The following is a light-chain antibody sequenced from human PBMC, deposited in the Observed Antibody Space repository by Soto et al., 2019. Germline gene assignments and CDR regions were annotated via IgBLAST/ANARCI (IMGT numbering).Light chain of an antibody. CDR2: EVS. CDR1: SSDVGGYRY. Sequence: QSVLTQPAFVSGSPGQSITISCTGTSSDVGGYRYVSWYQQHPGKAPKLIIYEVSNRPSRVSHRSSGSKYGNTASLTFTGVQAEDAADYYCSLYTRSSPGVFATGTKVIVL. J-gene: IGLJ1*01. V-gene: IGLV2-14*01. CDR3: SLYTRSSPGV.